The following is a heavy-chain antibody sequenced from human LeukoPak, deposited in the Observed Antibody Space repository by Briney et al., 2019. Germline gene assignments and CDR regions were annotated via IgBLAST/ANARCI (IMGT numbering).Heavy chain of an antibody. V-gene: IGHV4-59*01. D-gene: IGHD3-10*01. CDR1: GGSFSSYY. CDR2: IYYSGST. CDR3: ARVPGSGSRWFDP. Sequence: SETLSLTCTVSGGSFSSYYWSWIRQPPGKGLEWIGYIYYSGSTNYNPSLKSRVTISVDTSKNQFSLKLSSVTAADTAVYYCARVPGSGSRWFDPWGQGTLVTVSS. J-gene: IGHJ5*02.